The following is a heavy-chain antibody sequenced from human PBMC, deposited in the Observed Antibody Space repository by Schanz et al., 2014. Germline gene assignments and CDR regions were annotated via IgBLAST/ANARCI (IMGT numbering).Heavy chain of an antibody. CDR1: GLIFSNYV. CDR3: ARAGYDADNWFDP. Sequence: EVQLLESGGGLVQPGGSLKLSCAASGLIFSNYVMSWVRQAPGKGLEWVSYISSASSTINYADSVKGRFTISRDNAKNSLFLQMNSLRAEDTAVYYCARAGYDADNWFDPWGQGTLVTVSS. D-gene: IGHD2-2*01. V-gene: IGHV3-48*01. CDR2: ISSASSTI. J-gene: IGHJ5*02.